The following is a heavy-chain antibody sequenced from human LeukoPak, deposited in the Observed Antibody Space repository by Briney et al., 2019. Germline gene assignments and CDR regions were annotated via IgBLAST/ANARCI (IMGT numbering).Heavy chain of an antibody. CDR3: AASGAAGKGGYYYYYMDV. Sequence: ASVKVSCKASGYTFTSYYMHWVRQAPGQGLEWMGIINPSGGSTNYAQKLQGRVTMTTDTSTSTAYMELRSLRSDDTAVYYCAASGAAGKGGYYYYYMDVWGKGTTVTVSS. D-gene: IGHD6-13*01. CDR1: GYTFTSYY. J-gene: IGHJ6*03. CDR2: INPSGGST. V-gene: IGHV1-46*01.